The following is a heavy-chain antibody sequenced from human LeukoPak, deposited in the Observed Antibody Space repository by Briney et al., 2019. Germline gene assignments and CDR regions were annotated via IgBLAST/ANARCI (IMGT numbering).Heavy chain of an antibody. CDR1: GFSLSTSGMC. Sequence: SGPTLVNPTQTLTLTCTFSGFSLSTSGMCLSWIRQPPGKALEWLARIEWDDDKYYSTSLKTRLTISKHTSKHQVVLTMTNMDPVDTATYYCARIEGGTYFDYWGQGTLVTVSS. V-gene: IGHV2-70*11. CDR3: ARIEGGTYFDY. CDR2: IEWDDDK. J-gene: IGHJ4*02. D-gene: IGHD3-16*01.